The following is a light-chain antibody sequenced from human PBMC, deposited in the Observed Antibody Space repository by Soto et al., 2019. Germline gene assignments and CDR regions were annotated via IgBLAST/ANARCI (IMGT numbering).Light chain of an antibody. Sequence: EIVLTQSPATLSLSPGERATLSCRASQSVTSYLAWYQQEPGQAPRLLIYGASTRATDIPDRFSGSGSGTDFTLTISRLEPEDFAVYYCQQYGSSPTFGQGTRLEIK. CDR1: QSVTSY. J-gene: IGKJ5*01. CDR3: QQYGSSPT. V-gene: IGKV3-20*01. CDR2: GAS.